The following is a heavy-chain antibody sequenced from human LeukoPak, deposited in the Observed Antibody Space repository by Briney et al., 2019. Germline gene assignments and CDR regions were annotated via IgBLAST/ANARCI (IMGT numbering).Heavy chain of an antibody. Sequence: GGSLRLSCAASGFTLNRYWMRWVRQAPGKGGEWVSAISGSGGSTYYADSVKGRFTISRDNSKNTLYLQMNSLRAEDTAVYYCAKGPNYYYYYMDVWGKGTTVTVSS. CDR1: GFTLNRYW. CDR3: AKGPNYYYYYMDV. CDR2: ISGSGGST. J-gene: IGHJ6*03. V-gene: IGHV3-23*01.